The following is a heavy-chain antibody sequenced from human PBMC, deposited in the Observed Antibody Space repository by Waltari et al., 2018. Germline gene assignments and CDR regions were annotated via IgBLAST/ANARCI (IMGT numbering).Heavy chain of an antibody. V-gene: IGHV3-30-3*01. CDR1: GFTFSSYA. J-gene: IGHJ4*02. CDR2: ISYDGSNK. D-gene: IGHD6-13*01. Sequence: QVQLVESGGGVVQPGRSLRLSCAASGFTFSSYAMHWVRQAPGKGLEWVAVISYDGSNKYYADSVKGRFTISRDKSKNTLYLQMNSLRAEDTAVYYCARVMAGSSWFGAFDYWGQGTLVTVSS. CDR3: ARVMAGSSWFGAFDY.